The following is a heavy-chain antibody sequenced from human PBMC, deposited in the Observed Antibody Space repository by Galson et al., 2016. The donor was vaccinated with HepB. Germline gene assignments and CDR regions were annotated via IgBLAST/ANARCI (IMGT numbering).Heavy chain of an antibody. Sequence: SLRLSCAASGFTFSSCAMNWVRQAPGRGLEWVSTISGSGESAHNADSVKGRFTISRDNSKNTLFLQMNSLRAEDTAVYYCAKAMVGKYVFDMWGQGTMVTVSS. CDR1: GFTFSSCA. J-gene: IGHJ3*02. D-gene: IGHD3-10*02. CDR3: AKAMVGKYVFDM. V-gene: IGHV3-23*01. CDR2: ISGSGESA.